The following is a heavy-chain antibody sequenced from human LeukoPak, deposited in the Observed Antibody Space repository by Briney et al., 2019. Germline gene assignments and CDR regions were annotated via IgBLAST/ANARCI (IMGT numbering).Heavy chain of an antibody. J-gene: IGHJ6*03. D-gene: IGHD2/OR15-2a*01. CDR2: IYTSGST. CDR3: ARLSQLSRYFYMDV. Sequence: PSETLSLTCTVSGGSISRGSYYWSWIRQPAGKGLEWIGHIYTSGSTNYNPSLKSRVTISVDTSKNQFSLRLTSVTAADTALYYCARLSQLSRYFYMDVWGKGTTVTVSS. CDR1: GGSISRGSYY. V-gene: IGHV4-61*09.